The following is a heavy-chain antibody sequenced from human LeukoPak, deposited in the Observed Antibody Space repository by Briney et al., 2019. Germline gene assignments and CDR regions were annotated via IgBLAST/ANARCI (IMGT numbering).Heavy chain of an antibody. CDR2: SAHDEVGK. CDR1: GFTFSDYA. V-gene: IGHV3-30*18. CDR3: AKDRGYGEHEPFES. J-gene: IGHJ4*02. D-gene: IGHD4/OR15-4a*01. Sequence: PGRSLRLSCVGSGFTFSDYAIHWVRQAPGKGLEWVAVSAHDEVGKQFADSAKGRFTLSRDNSRDSVHLQMNRLRDEDTAVYYCAKDRGYGEHEPFESWGQGSLVTVSS.